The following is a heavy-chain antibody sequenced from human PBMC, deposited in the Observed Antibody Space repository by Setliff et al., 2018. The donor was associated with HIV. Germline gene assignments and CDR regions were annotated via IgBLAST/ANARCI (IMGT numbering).Heavy chain of an antibody. CDR2: IYYSGST. D-gene: IGHD3-22*01. CDR3: ASRVYYYESSGYLREEGFDP. Sequence: TLSLTCTVSGSPISNRRYYWSWIRQPPGKGLEWIGSIYYSGSTYYNPSLKSRVTISVDTSKNQFSLKLSSVTAADAAVYYCASRVYYYESSGYLREEGFDPWGQGTLVTVSS. V-gene: IGHV4-39*01. CDR1: GSPISNRRYY. J-gene: IGHJ5*02.